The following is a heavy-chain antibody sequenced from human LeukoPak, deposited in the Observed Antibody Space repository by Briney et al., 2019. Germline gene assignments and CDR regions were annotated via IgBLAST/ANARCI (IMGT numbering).Heavy chain of an antibody. V-gene: IGHV4-39*01. Sequence: PSETLSLTCTVSGGSISSSSYYWGWIRQPPGKGLEWIGSIYYSGSTYYNPSLKSRVTISVDTSKNQFSLKLSSVTAADTAVYYCARIRGYSYGHGDYWGQGTLVTVSS. D-gene: IGHD5-18*01. CDR1: GGSISSSSYY. J-gene: IGHJ4*02. CDR2: IYYSGST. CDR3: ARIRGYSYGHGDY.